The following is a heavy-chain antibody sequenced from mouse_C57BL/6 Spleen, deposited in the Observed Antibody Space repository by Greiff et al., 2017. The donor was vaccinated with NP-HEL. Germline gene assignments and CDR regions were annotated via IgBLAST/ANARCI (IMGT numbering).Heavy chain of an antibody. CDR2: INPSNGGT. Sequence: QVQLQQPGTELVKPGASVKLSCKASGYTFTSYWMHWVKPRPGQGLEWIGNINPSNGGTNYTEKFKSKATLIVDKSSRTAYMELSSLTSEDSAVYDCARDIYDGFYEDYWGQGTTLTGSS. CDR3: ARDIYDGFYEDY. CDR1: GYTFTSYW. J-gene: IGHJ2*01. V-gene: IGHV1-53*01. D-gene: IGHD2-3*01.